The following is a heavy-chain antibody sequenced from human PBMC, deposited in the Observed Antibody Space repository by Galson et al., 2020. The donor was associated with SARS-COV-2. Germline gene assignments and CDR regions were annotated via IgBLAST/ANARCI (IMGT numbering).Heavy chain of an antibody. D-gene: IGHD2-2*01. CDR2: INPNSGGT. CDR1: GYTFTGYY. V-gene: IGHV1-2*02. CDR3: ARDVVEVPAAMFDY. Sequence: ASVKVSCKASGYTFTGYYMHWVRQAPGQGLEWMGWINPNSGGTNYAQKFQGRVTMTRDTSISTAYMELSRLRSDDTAVYYCARDVVEVPAAMFDYWGQGTLVTFSS. J-gene: IGHJ4*02.